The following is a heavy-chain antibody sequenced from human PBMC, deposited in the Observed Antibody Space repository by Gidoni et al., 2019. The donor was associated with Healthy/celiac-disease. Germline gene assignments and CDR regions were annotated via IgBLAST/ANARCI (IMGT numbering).Heavy chain of an antibody. V-gene: IGHV1-18*01. CDR1: GYTFTSYG. CDR2: ISAYNGNT. Sequence: QVQLVQSGAEVKKPGASVKVSCKASGYTFTSYGISWVRQAPGQGLEWMGWISAYNGNTNYAQKLQGRVTMTTDTSTSTAYMELRSLRSDDTAVYYCASGGARFWELAAAGNDAFDIWGQGTMVTVSS. CDR3: ASGGARFWELAAAGNDAFDI. D-gene: IGHD6-13*01. J-gene: IGHJ3*02.